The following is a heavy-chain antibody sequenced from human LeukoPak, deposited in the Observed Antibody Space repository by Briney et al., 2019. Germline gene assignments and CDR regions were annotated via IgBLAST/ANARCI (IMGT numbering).Heavy chain of an antibody. CDR2: IKQDGSEK. D-gene: IGHD2-8*01. CDR1: GFTFSSYW. Sequence: GGSLRLSCAASGFTFSSYWMSWVRQAPGKGLEWVANIKQDGSEKYYVDSVKGRLTISRDNAKNSLYLQMNSLRAEDTAVYYCARDGVLMVYAILDYWGQGTLVTVSS. CDR3: ARDGVLMVYAILDY. J-gene: IGHJ4*02. V-gene: IGHV3-7*01.